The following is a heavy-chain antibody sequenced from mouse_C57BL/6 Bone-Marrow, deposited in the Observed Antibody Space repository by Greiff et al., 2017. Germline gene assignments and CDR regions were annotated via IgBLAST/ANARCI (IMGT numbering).Heavy chain of an antibody. Sequence: QVQLQQSGAELVRPGASVTLSCKASGYTFTDYEMHWVKQTPVHGLEWLGAIDPDTGGTAYNQKFKGKAILTADKSTSTAYMELSSLPSEDSAVYYCTRGATVVAVYYWGQGTTLTVSS. V-gene: IGHV1-15*01. J-gene: IGHJ2*01. D-gene: IGHD1-1*01. CDR2: IDPDTGGT. CDR1: GYTFTDYE. CDR3: TRGATVVAVYY.